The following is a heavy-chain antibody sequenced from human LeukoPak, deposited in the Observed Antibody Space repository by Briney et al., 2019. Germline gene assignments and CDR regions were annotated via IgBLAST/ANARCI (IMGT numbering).Heavy chain of an antibody. CDR2: IKEDGSER. CDR1: GFTFSTYW. Sequence: GGSLRLSCAASGFTFSTYWMSWVRQAPGKGLEWVANIKEDGSERYYVDSVKGRFTISRDNAKNSLYLQMNSLRVEDTAVYYCARGRIRMGVWGQGTLVTVSS. J-gene: IGHJ4*02. V-gene: IGHV3-7*03. D-gene: IGHD1-26*01. CDR3: ARGRIRMGV.